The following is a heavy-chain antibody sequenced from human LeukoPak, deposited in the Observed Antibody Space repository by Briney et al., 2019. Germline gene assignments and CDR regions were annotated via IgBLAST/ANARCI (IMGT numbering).Heavy chain of an antibody. J-gene: IGHJ4*02. D-gene: IGHD4-11*01. V-gene: IGHV4-4*07. CDR3: ARSRDYSNYASFFDY. CDR1: GGSISSYY. Sequence: SETLSLTCTVSGGSISSYYWSWIRQPAGKGLEWIGRIYTSGSTNYNPSLKSRVTMSVDTSKNQFSLKLSSVTAADTAVYYCARSRDYSNYASFFDYWGQGTLVTVSS. CDR2: IYTSGST.